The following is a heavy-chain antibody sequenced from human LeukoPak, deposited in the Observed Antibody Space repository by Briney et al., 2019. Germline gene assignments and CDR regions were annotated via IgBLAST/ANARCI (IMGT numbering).Heavy chain of an antibody. CDR1: GGSLWSFY. Sequence: PSETLSLTCTVSGGSLWSFYWSWVRQPAGKGLEWIGRLYNNGSTNYSPSLKSRVIMSFDPSKNQFSLKLNSVTAADTAFYYCVRDRGLERGFDPWGQGTMVTVSS. V-gene: IGHV4-4*07. CDR2: LYNNGST. CDR3: VRDRGLERGFDP. D-gene: IGHD3/OR15-3a*01. J-gene: IGHJ5*02.